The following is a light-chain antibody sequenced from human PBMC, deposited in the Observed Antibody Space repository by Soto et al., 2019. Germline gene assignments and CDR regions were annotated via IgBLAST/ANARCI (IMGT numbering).Light chain of an antibody. Sequence: DIQMTQSPSSLSASVGDRVTITCRASQSISSYLNWYQQKPGKAPKLLIYAASSLQSGVPSRFSGSGSGTDFTLTISSLQPEDFVTYYCQQSYSIFGHGTRLE. CDR1: QSISSY. CDR2: AAS. CDR3: QQSYSI. V-gene: IGKV1-39*01. J-gene: IGKJ5*01.